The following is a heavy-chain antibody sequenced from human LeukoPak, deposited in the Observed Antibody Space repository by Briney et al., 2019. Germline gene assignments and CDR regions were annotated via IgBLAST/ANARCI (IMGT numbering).Heavy chain of an antibody. V-gene: IGHV1-2*02. Sequence: ASVKVSCRASGYTFTGYYMHWVRQAPGQGLEWMGWINPNSGGTNYAQKFQGRVTMTRDTSISTAYMELSRLRSDDTAVYYCARDYGSGSYFSLLYYYYGMDAWGQGTTVTVSS. CDR1: GYTFTGYY. CDR3: ARDYGSGSYFSLLYYYYGMDA. J-gene: IGHJ6*02. CDR2: INPNSGGT. D-gene: IGHD3-10*01.